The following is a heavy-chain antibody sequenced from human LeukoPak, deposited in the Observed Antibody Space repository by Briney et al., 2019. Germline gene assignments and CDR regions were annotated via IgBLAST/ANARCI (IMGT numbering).Heavy chain of an antibody. CDR3: AREADYGGNTYYFDY. Sequence: ASVKVSCKASGYTFTDYYINWVRQAPGQGLEWIGWINPNSGDTNYAQKFQDRVTMTRDTSISTAYIELNFLRSDDTAVYYCAREADYGGNTYYFDYWGQGTLVTVSS. J-gene: IGHJ4*02. CDR1: GYTFTDYY. D-gene: IGHD4-23*01. CDR2: INPNSGDT. V-gene: IGHV1-2*02.